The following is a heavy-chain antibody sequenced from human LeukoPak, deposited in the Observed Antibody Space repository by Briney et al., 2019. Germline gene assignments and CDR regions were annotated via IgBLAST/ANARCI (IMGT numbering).Heavy chain of an antibody. CDR3: ARAREGSFRSYYYYMDV. CDR1: GGSISSSSYY. V-gene: IGHV4-39*07. CDR2: IYYSGST. D-gene: IGHD1-26*01. Sequence: SETLSLTCTVSGGSISSSSYYWGWIRQPPGKGLEWIGSIYYSGSTYYNPSLKSRVTISVDTSKNQFSLKLSSVTAADTAVYYCARAREGSFRSYYYYMDVWGKGTTVTVSS. J-gene: IGHJ6*03.